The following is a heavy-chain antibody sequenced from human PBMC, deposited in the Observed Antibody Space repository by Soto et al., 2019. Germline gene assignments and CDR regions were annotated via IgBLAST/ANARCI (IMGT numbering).Heavy chain of an antibody. CDR2: IIPIVGSA. D-gene: IGHD2-2*01. Sequence: QVQLVQSGAEVKKPGSSVKVSCKASGGTFSSYAISWVRQAPGQGLEWMGGIIPIVGSANYAQKFQGRVTIIADEATSTAYMELSSLRSEETALYYCARSQGSSTSLEIYYYYYYGMDVWGQGTTVTVSS. J-gene: IGHJ6*01. V-gene: IGHV1-69*01. CDR1: GGTFSSYA. CDR3: ARSQGSSTSLEIYYYYYYGMDV.